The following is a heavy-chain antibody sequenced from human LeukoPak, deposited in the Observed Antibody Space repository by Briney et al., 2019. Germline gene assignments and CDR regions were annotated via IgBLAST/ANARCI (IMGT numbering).Heavy chain of an antibody. V-gene: IGHV4-59*01. D-gene: IGHD3-10*01. J-gene: IGHJ5*02. CDR1: GDSISSYY. CDR2: IYYSGST. Sequence: PSETLSLTCTVSGDSISSYYWSWIRQPPGKGLEWIGYIYYSGSTNYNPSLESRVTISIDTSKNQFSLKLSSVTAADTAVYYCARDRRWRYYGSGPPGFDPWGQGTLVTVSS. CDR3: ARDRRWRYYGSGPPGFDP.